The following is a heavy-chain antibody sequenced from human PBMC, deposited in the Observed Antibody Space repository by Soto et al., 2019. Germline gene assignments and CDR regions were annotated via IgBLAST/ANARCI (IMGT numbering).Heavy chain of an antibody. CDR3: ARDSSGYYWSDP. Sequence: PSETLSLTCAVSGFSISSGYFWGWIRQPPGKGPEWLGSIYHSGTTYYNPSVKGRVTISVDTYKNPFSLKMSSVAAADTAVYYCARDSSGYYWSDPWGQGTLVTV. CDR1: GFSISSGYF. D-gene: IGHD3-22*01. CDR2: IYHSGTT. V-gene: IGHV4-38-2*02. J-gene: IGHJ5*02.